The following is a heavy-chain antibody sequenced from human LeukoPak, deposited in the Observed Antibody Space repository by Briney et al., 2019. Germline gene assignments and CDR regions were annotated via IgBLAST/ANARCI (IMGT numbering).Heavy chain of an antibody. CDR2: IYYSEST. CDR1: GGSISSGGYY. D-gene: IGHD4-17*01. J-gene: IGHJ4*02. CDR3: ARREVGDYGDYVVDY. Sequence: SETLSLTCTVSGGSISSGGYYWSWIRQHPGKGLEWFGYIYYSESTYYNPSLKSQFTISVDTSKNQFSLKLSSVTATDTAVYCCARREVGDYGDYVVDYWGQGTLVTVSS. V-gene: IGHV4-31*01.